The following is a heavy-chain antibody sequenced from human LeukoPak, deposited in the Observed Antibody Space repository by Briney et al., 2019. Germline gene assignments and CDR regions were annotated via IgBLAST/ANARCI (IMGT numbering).Heavy chain of an antibody. D-gene: IGHD3-22*01. CDR1: GYTFTGHY. CDR2: IIPILGIA. Sequence: EASVTVSCKASGYTFTGHYMHWVRQAPGQGREWMGRIIPILGIANYAQKFQGRVTITADKSTSTAYMELSSLRSEDTAVYYCARAWGHYDSSGYDPMDYWGQGTLVTVSS. J-gene: IGHJ4*02. V-gene: IGHV1-69*04. CDR3: ARAWGHYDSSGYDPMDY.